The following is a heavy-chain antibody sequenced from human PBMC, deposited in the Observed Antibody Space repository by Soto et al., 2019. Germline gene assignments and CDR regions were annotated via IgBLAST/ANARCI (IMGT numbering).Heavy chain of an antibody. CDR1: GFTFSSYA. Sequence: EVQLLESGGGLVQPGGSLRLTCAASGFTFSSYAMNWVRQAPGKGLAWVSGISDSGGSTYYADSVKGRFTISRDNSKDTLYLQVTSLIAEDTAVYYCANAPGTYDFPYDFDYWGQGTLVTFSS. CDR3: ANAPGTYDFPYDFDY. V-gene: IGHV3-23*01. CDR2: ISDSGGST. D-gene: IGHD3-3*01. J-gene: IGHJ4*02.